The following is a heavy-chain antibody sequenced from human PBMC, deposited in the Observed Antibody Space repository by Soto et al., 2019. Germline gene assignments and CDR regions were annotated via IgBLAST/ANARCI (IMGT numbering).Heavy chain of an antibody. D-gene: IGHD5-18*01. V-gene: IGHV4-34*01. CDR2: INHSGST. CDR1: GGSFSGYY. Sequence: PSEILALTCAVYGGSFSGYYWSWIRQPPGKGLEWIGEINHSGSTNYNPSLKSRVTISVDTSKNQFSLKLSSVTAADTAVYYCTTRLVGYSYGYLVYWGQGTLVTVSS. J-gene: IGHJ4*02. CDR3: TTRLVGYSYGYLVY.